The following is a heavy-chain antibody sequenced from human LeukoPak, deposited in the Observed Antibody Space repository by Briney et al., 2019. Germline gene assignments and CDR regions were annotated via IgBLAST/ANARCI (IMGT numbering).Heavy chain of an antibody. CDR2: ISSSSSTI. Sequence: GGSLRLSCAASGFTFSSYSMNWVRQAPGKGLEWVSYISSSSSTIYYADSVKGRFTISRDNAKNSLHLQMNSLRAEDTAVYYCARDAPSYLATDAFDIWGQGTMVTVSS. J-gene: IGHJ3*02. V-gene: IGHV3-48*01. CDR1: GFTFSSYS. CDR3: ARDAPSYLATDAFDI.